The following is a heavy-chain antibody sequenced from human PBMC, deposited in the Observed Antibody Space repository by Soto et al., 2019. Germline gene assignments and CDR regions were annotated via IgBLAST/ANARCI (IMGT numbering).Heavy chain of an antibody. Sequence: PGGSLRLSCAASGFTFSNAWMSWVRQAPGEGLEWVGRIKSKTDGGTTDYAAPVKGRFTISRDDSKNTLYLQMNSLKTEDTAVYYCTTLNYGPDYSYSTEVWGKGPTVTVSS. CDR3: TTLNYGPDYSYSTEV. CDR2: IKSKTDGGTT. V-gene: IGHV3-15*01. D-gene: IGHD1-7*01. CDR1: GFTFSNAW. J-gene: IGHJ6*03.